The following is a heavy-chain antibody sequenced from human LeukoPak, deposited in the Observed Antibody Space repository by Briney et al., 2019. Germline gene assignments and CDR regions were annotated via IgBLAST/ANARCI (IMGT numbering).Heavy chain of an antibody. D-gene: IGHD2-21*02. CDR1: GFTFSTYA. V-gene: IGHV3-48*01. CDR2: INSRSGPI. J-gene: IGHJ4*02. CDR3: ARPLYCGGDCYSPLDY. Sequence: GGSLRLSCAASGFTFSTYAMNWVRQAPGKGLEWVSYINSRSGPIYYADSVRGRFTISRDNVKNSLYLQMNSLRAEDTAVYYCARPLYCGGDCYSPLDYWGQGTLVTVSS.